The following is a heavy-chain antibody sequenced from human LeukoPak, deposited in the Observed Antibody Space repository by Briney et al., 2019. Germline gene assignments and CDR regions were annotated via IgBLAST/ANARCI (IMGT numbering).Heavy chain of an antibody. J-gene: IGHJ6*03. CDR1: GGSISSSSYY. V-gene: IGHV4-39*01. Sequence: SETLSLTCTVSGGSISSSSYYWGWIRQPPGKGLEWIGSIYYSGSTYYNPSLKSRVTISVDTSKNQFSLKLSSVTAADTAVYYCARRLVRPNYYYYMDAWGKGTTVTISS. D-gene: IGHD6-19*01. CDR2: IYYSGST. CDR3: ARRLVRPNYYYYMDA.